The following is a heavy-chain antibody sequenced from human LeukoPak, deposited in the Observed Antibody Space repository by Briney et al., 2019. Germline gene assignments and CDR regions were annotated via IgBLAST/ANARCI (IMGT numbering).Heavy chain of an antibody. CDR1: GGSISSGGYS. Sequence: PSETLSLTCAVSGGSISSGGYSWSWIRQPPGKGLEWIGYIYHSGSTYYNPSLKSRVTISVDRSKNQFSLKLSSVTAADTAVYYCARAVENGDILTGYSQYYFDYWGQGTLVTVSS. D-gene: IGHD3-9*01. J-gene: IGHJ4*01. CDR2: IYHSGST. CDR3: ARAVENGDILTGYSQYYFDY. V-gene: IGHV4-30-2*01.